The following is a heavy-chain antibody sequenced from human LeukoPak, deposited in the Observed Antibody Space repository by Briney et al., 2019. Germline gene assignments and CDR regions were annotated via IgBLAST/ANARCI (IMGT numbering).Heavy chain of an antibody. D-gene: IGHD3-10*01. CDR2: INHSGST. J-gene: IGHJ4*02. V-gene: IGHV4-34*01. Sequence: PSETLSLTCAVYGGSFSGYYWSWIRQPPGKGLEWIGEINHSGSTNYNPSLKSRVTIPVDTSKNQFSLKLSSVTAADTAVYYCARGRRYYYGSGSYGGDYWGQGTLVTVSS. CDR3: ARGRRYYYGSGSYGGDY. CDR1: GGSFSGYY.